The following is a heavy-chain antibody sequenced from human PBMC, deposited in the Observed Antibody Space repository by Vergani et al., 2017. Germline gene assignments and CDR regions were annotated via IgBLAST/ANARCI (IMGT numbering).Heavy chain of an antibody. CDR1: GYTFTSYD. V-gene: IGHV1-8*01. J-gene: IGHJ2*01. CDR3: ASSKYSDYGRSYWYFDL. D-gene: IGHD4-11*01. Sequence: QVQLVQSGAEVKKPGASVKVSCKASGYTFTSYDINWVRQATGQGLGWMGWMNPNSGNKGYAQKFQGRVTMTRNTSIRTAYMELSSLRSEDAAVYYCASSKYSDYGRSYWYFDLWGRGTLVTVSS. CDR2: MNPNSGNK.